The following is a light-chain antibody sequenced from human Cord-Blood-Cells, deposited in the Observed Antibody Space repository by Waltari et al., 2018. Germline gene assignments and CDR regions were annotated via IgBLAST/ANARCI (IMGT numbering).Light chain of an antibody. CDR2: KVS. CDR1: QSLVYSDGNTY. Sequence: VVMTQSPLSLPVTLGQPASISCRSSQSLVYSDGNTYLNWFQQRPGQSPRRLIYKVSNRDSGVPDRFGGSGSGTDFTLKISRVEAEDVGVYYCMQGTHWPPITFGQGTRLEIK. J-gene: IGKJ5*01. CDR3: MQGTHWPPIT. V-gene: IGKV2-30*01.